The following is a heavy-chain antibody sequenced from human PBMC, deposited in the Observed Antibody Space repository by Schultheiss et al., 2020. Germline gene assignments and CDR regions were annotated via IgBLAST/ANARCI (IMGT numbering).Heavy chain of an antibody. Sequence: SGPTLVKPTQTLTLTCTFSGFSLTTSGVGVGWIRQPPGKALEWLALIYWDDDKRYSPSLKSRLTITKDTSKNQVVLTMTNMDPVDTATYYCAHRRGATHEFDYWGQGTLVTVSS. CDR3: AHRRGATHEFDY. D-gene: IGHD3-16*01. V-gene: IGHV2-5*02. J-gene: IGHJ4*02. CDR2: IYWDDDK. CDR1: GFSLTTSGVG.